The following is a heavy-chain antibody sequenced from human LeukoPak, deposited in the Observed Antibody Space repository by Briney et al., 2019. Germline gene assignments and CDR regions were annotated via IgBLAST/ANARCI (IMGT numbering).Heavy chain of an antibody. CDR2: ISGSGGGT. CDR1: GFTFSSYA. J-gene: IGHJ4*02. D-gene: IGHD5-18*01. V-gene: IGHV3-23*01. Sequence: GGSLRLSCAASGFTFSSYAMSWVRQAPGKGLEWVSAISGSGGGTYYADSVKGRFTISRDNSKNTLYLQMDSLRAEDTAVFYCAISLRGGYNSGHGDYWGPGTLVTVSS. CDR3: AISLRGGYNSGHGDY.